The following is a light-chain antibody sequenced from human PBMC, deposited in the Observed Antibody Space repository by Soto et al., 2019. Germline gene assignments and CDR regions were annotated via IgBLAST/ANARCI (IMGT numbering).Light chain of an antibody. CDR1: KSRNNW. Sequence: DIQMTQSPSTLSASVGDRVTITCRASKSRNNWLAWYQQKPGKAPKLLIYKASNLDIGVPSRFSGSGSVTEFTLTISSLQPDDFATYYCQQDDTYLTFGQGTKVEIK. V-gene: IGKV1-5*03. CDR3: QQDDTYLT. J-gene: IGKJ1*01. CDR2: KAS.